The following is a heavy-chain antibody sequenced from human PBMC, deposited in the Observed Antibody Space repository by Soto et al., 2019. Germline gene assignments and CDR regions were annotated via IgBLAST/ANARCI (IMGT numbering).Heavy chain of an antibody. CDR1: GGTFGSYA. CDR3: ARSQGSSTSLEIYYYYYYGMDV. V-gene: IGHV1-69*01. Sequence: QVQRVQSGAEVKKPGSSLKVSCKASGGTFGSYAISWVRQAPGQGLEWRGGIIPIPGTANYAQKFQGRVTIAADESTSTAYMELSSLRSEDTAVYYCARSQGSSTSLEIYYYYYYGMDVWGQGTTVTVSS. J-gene: IGHJ6*02. CDR2: IIPIPGTA. D-gene: IGHD2-2*01.